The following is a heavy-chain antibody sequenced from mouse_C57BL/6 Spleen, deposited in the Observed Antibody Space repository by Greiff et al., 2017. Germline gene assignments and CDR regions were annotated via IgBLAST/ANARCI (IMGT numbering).Heavy chain of an antibody. V-gene: IGHV14-4*01. J-gene: IGHJ2*01. CDR2: IDPENGDT. D-gene: IGHD2-10*02. CDR3: TTPEGYGNNY. Sequence: VHVKQSGAELVRPGASVKLSCTASGFNIKDDYMHWVKQRPEQGLEWIGWIDPENGDTEYASKFQGKATITADTSSNTAYLQLSSLTSEDTAVYYCTTPEGYGNNYWGQGTTLTVSS. CDR1: GFNIKDDY.